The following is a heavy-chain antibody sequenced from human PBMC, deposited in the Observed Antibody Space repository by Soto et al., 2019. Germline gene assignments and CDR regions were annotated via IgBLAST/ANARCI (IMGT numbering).Heavy chain of an antibody. J-gene: IGHJ6*02. CDR1: GGSINNFY. Sequence: QVQLQESGPGLVKPSETVSLTCAVSGGSINNFYWSWIRQPPGKGLEWLGYIYSSGDTNYSPSLKSRVTISVDRSKNQFSLKLSSVTAAETAVYYCARDYPYFTLTTTGGMDVWGQGTTVTVSS. V-gene: IGHV4-59*01. D-gene: IGHD4-17*01. CDR3: ARDYPYFTLTTTGGMDV. CDR2: IYSSGDT.